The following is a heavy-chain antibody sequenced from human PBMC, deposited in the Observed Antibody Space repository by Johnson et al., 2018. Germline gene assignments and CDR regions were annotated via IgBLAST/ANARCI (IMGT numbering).Heavy chain of an antibody. CDR2: INPSGGST. V-gene: IGHV1-46*01. Sequence: QVQLVQSGAEVKKPGASVKVSCKASGYTFTSYYMHWVRQAPGQGLEWMGIINPSGGSTSYAQKFQGRVTMTRGTATSTVYRELSSLRSEDTAVDYCARDSRVLWELATSGMDVGGQGTTVTVSS. D-gene: IGHD3-16*01. CDR1: GYTFTSYY. CDR3: ARDSRVLWELATSGMDV. J-gene: IGHJ6*02.